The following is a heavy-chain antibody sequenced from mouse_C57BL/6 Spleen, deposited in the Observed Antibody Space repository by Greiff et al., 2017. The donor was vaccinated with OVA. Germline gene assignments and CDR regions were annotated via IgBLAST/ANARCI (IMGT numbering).Heavy chain of an antibody. D-gene: IGHD2-1*01. CDR3: ARNLLYYAMDY. J-gene: IGHJ4*01. CDR2: ISSGSSTI. V-gene: IGHV5-17*01. Sequence: EVHLVESGGGLVKPGGSLKLSCAASGFTFSDYGMHWVRQAPEKGLEWVAYISSGSSTIYYADTVKGRFTISRDNAKNTLFLQMTSLRSEDTAMYYCARNLLYYAMDYWGQGTSVTVSS. CDR1: GFTFSDYG.